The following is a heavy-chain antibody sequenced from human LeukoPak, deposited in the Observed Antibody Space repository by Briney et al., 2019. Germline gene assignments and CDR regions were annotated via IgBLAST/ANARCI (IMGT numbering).Heavy chain of an antibody. Sequence: PGGSLRLSCEASGFXFSSYSINWVRQAPGKGLEWVSYISPSSSSVSYADSVRGRFTISRDNAKNSLYLQMNSLRDEDTAVYYCARVSISGWYYFDYWGQGTLVTVSS. CDR1: GFXFSSYS. J-gene: IGHJ4*02. CDR3: ARVSISGWYYFDY. D-gene: IGHD6-19*01. CDR2: ISPSSSSV. V-gene: IGHV3-48*02.